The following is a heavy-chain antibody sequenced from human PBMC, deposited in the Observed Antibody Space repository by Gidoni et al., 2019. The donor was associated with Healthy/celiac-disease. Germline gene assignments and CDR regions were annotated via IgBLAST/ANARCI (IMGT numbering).Heavy chain of an antibody. CDR1: GGTFSSYT. Sequence: QIQLVHSGAEATKPGHSVKVCCKASGGTFSSYTISWVRQAPGQAPEWLGRIIPILGIANYAQKFMGRVTITADKSTRTAYMELSSLRSEDTAGYYCARTLQQPPNGLEIWGQGTLVTVSS. V-gene: IGHV1-69*02. D-gene: IGHD6-13*01. CDR2: IIPILGIA. J-gene: IGHJ4*02. CDR3: ARTLQQPPNGLEI.